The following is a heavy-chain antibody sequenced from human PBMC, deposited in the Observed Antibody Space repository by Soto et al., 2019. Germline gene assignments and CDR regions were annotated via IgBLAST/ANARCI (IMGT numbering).Heavy chain of an antibody. V-gene: IGHV3-7*01. Sequence: GGSLRLSCAASGFTVSSNYMSWVRRAPGKGLEWVANIKQDGSEKYYVDSVKGRFTISRDNAKNSLYLQMNSLRAEDTAVYYCARGLTGSTCLGPGHDAFDIWGQGTMVTVSS. CDR2: IKQDGSEK. J-gene: IGHJ3*02. CDR3: ARGLTGSTCLGPGHDAFDI. D-gene: IGHD1-20*01. CDR1: GFTVSSNY.